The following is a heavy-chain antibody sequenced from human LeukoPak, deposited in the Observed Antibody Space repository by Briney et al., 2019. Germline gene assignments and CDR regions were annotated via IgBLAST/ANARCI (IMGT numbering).Heavy chain of an antibody. J-gene: IGHJ6*03. CDR1: GGSTDNYS. Sequence: SETLSLTCTVSGGSTDNYSWNWIRQPAGRGLEWIGRIYTSGNTNYNPSLKSRLNMSVDTSNNQFSLMLTSVTAADTAVYYCARGPPIQLWLLYSYYYMDIWGRGTTVTVSS. D-gene: IGHD5-18*01. CDR3: ARGPPIQLWLLYSYYYMDI. V-gene: IGHV4-4*07. CDR2: IYTSGNT.